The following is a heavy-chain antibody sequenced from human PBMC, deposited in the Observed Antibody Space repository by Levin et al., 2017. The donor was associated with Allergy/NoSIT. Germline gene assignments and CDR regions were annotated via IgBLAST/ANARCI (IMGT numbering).Heavy chain of an antibody. V-gene: IGHV3-23*01. CDR1: GFTFSSYA. CDR3: AKDLSAGFGELSPNWFDP. Sequence: PGGSLRLSCAASGFTFSSYAMSWVRQAPGKGLEWVSAISGSGGSTYYADSVKGRFTISRDNSKNTLYLQMNSLRAEDTAVYYCAKDLSAGFGELSPNWFDPWGQGTLVTVSS. D-gene: IGHD3-10*01. CDR2: ISGSGGST. J-gene: IGHJ5*02.